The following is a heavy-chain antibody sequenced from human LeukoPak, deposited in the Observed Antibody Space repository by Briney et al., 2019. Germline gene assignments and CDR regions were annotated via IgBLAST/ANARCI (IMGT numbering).Heavy chain of an antibody. Sequence: SETLSLTCAVYGGSFSGYYWSWIRQPPGRGLEWIGYIYYSGSAYYHPSLKSRLTISVDTSKNQFSLKLSSVTAADTAVYYCAREFYGSGSYAPYYYYYGMDVWGQGTTVTVSS. D-gene: IGHD3-10*01. J-gene: IGHJ6*02. CDR1: GGSFSGYY. V-gene: IGHV4-30-4*08. CDR3: AREFYGSGSYAPYYYYYGMDV. CDR2: IYYSGSA.